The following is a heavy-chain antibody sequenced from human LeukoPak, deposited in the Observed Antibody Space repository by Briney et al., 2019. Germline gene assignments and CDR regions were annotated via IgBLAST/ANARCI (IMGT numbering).Heavy chain of an antibody. V-gene: IGHV3-33*01. J-gene: IGHJ4*02. CDR2: IWFDGSRE. D-gene: IGHD3-10*01. Sequence: GGSLRLSCAASGFIFGNYGMHWVRQAPGKGLEWVAIIWFDGSREYHADSVKGRFTISREDSRNTLFLQMNSLKVEDTAVYYCGRDLSYGSGSDWGQGTLVTVSS. CDR1: GFIFGNYG. CDR3: GRDLSYGSGSD.